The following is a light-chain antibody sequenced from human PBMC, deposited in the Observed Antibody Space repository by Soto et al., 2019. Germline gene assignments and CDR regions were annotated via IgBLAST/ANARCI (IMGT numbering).Light chain of an antibody. CDR1: QSLVHSDGNTN. CDR2: RAS. CDR3: MQSTHWTWT. V-gene: IGKV2-30*02. Sequence: DVEMTQSPLSLPVTLGQPASISCRSSQSLVHSDGNTNLNWFQQRPGQSPRRLISRASQRDSGVPDRFSGSGSGTDFTLKLSRVEAEDVAVYYCMQSTHWTWTLGQVTNVEIK. J-gene: IGKJ1*01.